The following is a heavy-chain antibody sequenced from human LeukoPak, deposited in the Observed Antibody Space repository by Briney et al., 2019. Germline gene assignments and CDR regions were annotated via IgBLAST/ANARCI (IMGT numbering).Heavy chain of an antibody. D-gene: IGHD2-8*02. J-gene: IGHJ5*02. CDR1: GGSISSYY. CDR3: ARDKTGDNWFDP. Sequence: SETLSLTCTVSGGSISSYYWSWIRQPPGKGLEWIGYIYYSGSTNYNPSLKSRATISVDASKNQFSLNLSSVTAADTAVYYCARDKTGDNWFDPWGQGTLVTVSS. CDR2: IYYSGST. V-gene: IGHV4-59*01.